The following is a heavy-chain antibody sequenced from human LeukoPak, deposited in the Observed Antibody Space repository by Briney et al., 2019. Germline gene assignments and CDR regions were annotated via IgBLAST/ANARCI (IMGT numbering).Heavy chain of an antibody. CDR3: AREEDSYGYFDFDY. J-gene: IGHJ4*02. Sequence: SETLSLTCTVSGYSISSGYYWGCIRQPPGKGLEWIGSIYHSGSTYYNPSLKSRVTISVDTSKNQFSLKLSSVTAADTAVYYCAREEDSYGYFDFDYWGQGTLVTVSS. CDR2: IYHSGST. CDR1: GYSISSGYY. V-gene: IGHV4-38-2*02. D-gene: IGHD5-18*01.